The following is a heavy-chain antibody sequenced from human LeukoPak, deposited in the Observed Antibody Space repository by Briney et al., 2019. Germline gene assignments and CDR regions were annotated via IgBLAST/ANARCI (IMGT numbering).Heavy chain of an antibody. V-gene: IGHV6-1*01. CDR3: ARSPPGIAAAVFWFDP. Sequence: SQTLSLTCAISGDSVSSNSAAWTWIRQSPSRGLEWLGRTYYRSKWYNDYAVSVKSRITINPDTSKNQFSLQLNSVTPEDTAVYFCARSPPGIAAAVFWFDPWGQGTLVTVSS. D-gene: IGHD6-13*01. CDR2: TYYRSKWYN. CDR1: GDSVSSNSAA. J-gene: IGHJ5*02.